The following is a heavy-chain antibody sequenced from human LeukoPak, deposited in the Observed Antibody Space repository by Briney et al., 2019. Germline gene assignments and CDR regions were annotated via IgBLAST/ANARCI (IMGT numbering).Heavy chain of an antibody. CDR3: AKADYDILTGYYENEYYFDY. V-gene: IGHV4-59*01. D-gene: IGHD3-9*01. CDR2: IYYSGST. Sequence: SSETLSLTCTVSGGSISSYYWSWIRQPPGKGLEWIGYIYYSGSTNYNPSLKSRVTISVDTSKNQFSLKLSSVTAADTAVYYCAKADYDILTGYYENEYYFDYWGQGTLVTVSS. J-gene: IGHJ4*02. CDR1: GGSISSYY.